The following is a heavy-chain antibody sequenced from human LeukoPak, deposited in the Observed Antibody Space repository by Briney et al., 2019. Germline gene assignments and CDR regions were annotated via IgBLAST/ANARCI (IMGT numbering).Heavy chain of an antibody. D-gene: IGHD3-10*01. CDR3: ARAGPYYYGSGSLGY. CDR2: INAGSGNT. Sequence: ASVKVSCKASGYTFTSYAMHWVRQAPGQRLEWMGWINAGSGNTKYSQKFQGRVTITRDTSASTAYMELSSLRSEDTAVYYCARAGPYYYGSGSLGYWGQGTLVTVSS. V-gene: IGHV1-3*01. J-gene: IGHJ4*02. CDR1: GYTFTSYA.